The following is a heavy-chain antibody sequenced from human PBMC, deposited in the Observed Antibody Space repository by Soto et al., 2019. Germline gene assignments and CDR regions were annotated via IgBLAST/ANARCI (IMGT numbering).Heavy chain of an antibody. CDR2: INPNSGGT. Sequence: ASVKVSCRASGYTFTGYYMHWVRQAPGQGLEWMGWINPNSGGTNYAQKFQGRVTMTRDTSISTAYMELSRLRSDDTAVYNCARESDSSGYAFDYWGQETLVTVSS. D-gene: IGHD3-22*01. V-gene: IGHV1-2*02. CDR3: ARESDSSGYAFDY. CDR1: GYTFTGYY. J-gene: IGHJ4*02.